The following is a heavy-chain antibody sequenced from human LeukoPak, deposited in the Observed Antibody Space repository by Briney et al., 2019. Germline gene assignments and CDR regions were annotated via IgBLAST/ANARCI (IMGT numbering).Heavy chain of an antibody. J-gene: IGHJ4*02. CDR2: IYTSGST. D-gene: IGHD3-3*01. CDR3: ARTKEWLPIDY. Sequence: PSETLSLTCTVSGGSISSYYWSWIRQPAGKGLEWIGRIYTSGSTNYNPSLKSRVTMSIDTSKNQFSLNLSSVTAADTAIYYCARTKEWLPIDYWGQGTLVTVSS. V-gene: IGHV4-4*07. CDR1: GGSISSYY.